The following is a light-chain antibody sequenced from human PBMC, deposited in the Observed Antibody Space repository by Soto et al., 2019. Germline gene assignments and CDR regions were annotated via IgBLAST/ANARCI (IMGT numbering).Light chain of an antibody. J-gene: IGLJ3*02. Sequence: QSALTQPASVSGSPGQSITISCTGTSSDVGDYNYVSWYQQHPGKAPKLMIYEVSNRPSGVSNRFSGSKSGNTASLTISGLQADDEADYYCSSYTSSNTWVFGGGTKLTFL. CDR3: SSYTSSNTWV. V-gene: IGLV2-14*01. CDR2: EVS. CDR1: SSDVGDYNY.